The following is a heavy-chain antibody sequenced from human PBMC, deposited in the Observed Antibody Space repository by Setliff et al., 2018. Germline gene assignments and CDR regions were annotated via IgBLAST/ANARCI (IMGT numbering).Heavy chain of an antibody. J-gene: IGHJ4*02. CDR3: ARQPSSGAYYNPRPYYFDY. CDR2: IHHSGST. D-gene: IGHD3-10*01. CDR1: GGSLSDYY. Sequence: LSLTCAVYGGSLSDYYWSWIRQPPGKGLEWIGEIHHSGSTNYNPSLKSRVTMSADTSNNQFSLNLRSVTAADTAVYFCARQPSSGAYYNPRPYYFDYWGQGTLVTVSS. V-gene: IGHV4-34*01.